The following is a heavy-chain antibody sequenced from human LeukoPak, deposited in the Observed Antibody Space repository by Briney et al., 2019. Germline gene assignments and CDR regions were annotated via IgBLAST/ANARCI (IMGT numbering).Heavy chain of an antibody. CDR1: GYSFIAYY. CDR2: IIPNSGGT. CDR3: ARDRVSSRNADYFDF. J-gene: IGHJ4*02. D-gene: IGHD2-2*01. Sequence: ASVKVSCKASGYSFIAYYIHWVRQAPGQGPEWMGWIIPNSGGTNYAQKFQGRVTMTRDTSISTAYMELSRLRSDDTAVYYCARDRVSSRNADYFDFWGQGTLVTVSS. V-gene: IGHV1-2*02.